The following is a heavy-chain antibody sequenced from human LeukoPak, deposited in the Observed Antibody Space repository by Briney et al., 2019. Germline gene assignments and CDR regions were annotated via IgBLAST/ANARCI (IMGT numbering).Heavy chain of an antibody. CDR1: GGSISSSSYY. V-gene: IGHV4-39*01. CDR3: ARHVYSSSWFYYYGMDV. Sequence: SETLSLTCTVSGGSISSSSYYWGWIRQPPGKGLEWIGSSYYSGSTYYKPSLQSQVTISVDKPKNQFSMKLRSVTAADTAVYYCARHVYSSSWFYYYGMDVWGQGTTVTVSS. J-gene: IGHJ6*02. D-gene: IGHD6-13*01. CDR2: SYYSGST.